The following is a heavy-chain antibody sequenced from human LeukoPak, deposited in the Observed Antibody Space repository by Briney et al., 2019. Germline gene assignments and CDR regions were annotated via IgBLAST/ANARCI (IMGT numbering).Heavy chain of an antibody. D-gene: IGHD3-22*01. CDR3: AKPERVVVITPRMAFDI. J-gene: IGHJ3*02. Sequence: PGGSLRLSCAASGFTFSSYAMSWVRQAPGKGLEWVSAISGSGGSTYYADSVKGRFTISRDNSKNTLYLQMNSLRAEDTAVYYCAKPERVVVITPRMAFDIWGQGTMVTVSS. CDR2: ISGSGGST. CDR1: GFTFSSYA. V-gene: IGHV3-23*01.